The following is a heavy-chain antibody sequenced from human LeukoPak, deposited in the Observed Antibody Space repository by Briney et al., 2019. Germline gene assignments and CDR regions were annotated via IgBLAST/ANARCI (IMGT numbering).Heavy chain of an antibody. CDR2: ISYDGSNK. CDR1: GFTFSSYA. J-gene: IGHJ4*02. V-gene: IGHV3-30*04. CDR3: AREFGATYYYDSSGHLFDY. D-gene: IGHD3-22*01. Sequence: PGGTLTLSCAASGFTFSSYAMQWVRQAPGKGLEGVAVISYDGSNKYYADSVKGRFTISRDNSKNKLYLQMNSLRGEDTAVYYCAREFGATYYYDSSGHLFDYWGQGTLVTVSS.